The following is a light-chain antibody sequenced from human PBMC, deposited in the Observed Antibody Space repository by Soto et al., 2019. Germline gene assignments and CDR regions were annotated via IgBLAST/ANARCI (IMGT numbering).Light chain of an antibody. CDR1: SSNIGNNV. V-gene: IGLV1-36*01. J-gene: IGLJ2*01. Sequence: QSALTQPPSVSAAPRQRVTISCSGSSSNIGNNVVNWYQQVPGKAPKLLIYYDDMLPSGVSDRFSGSKSGTSASLTITGLQSEDEADYYCAAWDDSLSGPVFGGGTQLTVL. CDR3: AAWDDSLSGPV. CDR2: YDD.